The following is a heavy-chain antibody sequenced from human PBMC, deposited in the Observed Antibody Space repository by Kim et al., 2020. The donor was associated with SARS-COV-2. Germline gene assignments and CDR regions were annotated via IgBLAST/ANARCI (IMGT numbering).Heavy chain of an antibody. D-gene: IGHD3-22*01. V-gene: IGHV4-34*01. CDR3: ARSGKEKPDYYDSSGLELGGDEDPY. CDR2: INHSGST. Sequence: SETLSLTCAVYGGSFSGYYWSWIRQPPGKGLEWIGEINHSGSTNYNPSLKSRVTISVDTSKNQFSLKLSSVTAADTAVYYCARSGKEKPDYYDSSGLELGGDEDPYWGQGTLVTVSS. J-gene: IGHJ4*02. CDR1: GGSFSGYY.